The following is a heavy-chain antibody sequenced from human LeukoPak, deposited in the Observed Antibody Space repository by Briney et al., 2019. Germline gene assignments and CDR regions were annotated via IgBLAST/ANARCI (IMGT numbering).Heavy chain of an antibody. CDR1: GDSVSSNSAA. J-gene: IGHJ4*02. V-gene: IGHV6-1*01. Sequence: SQTLSLTCGISGDSVSSNSAAWNWIRQSPSRGLEWLGRTYYRSKWYYDYAVSVKSRITINPDTSKDQFSLQLNSVTPEDTAVYYCARGPAGQYQLPFDYWGQGTLVTVSS. D-gene: IGHD2-2*01. CDR3: ARGPAGQYQLPFDY. CDR2: TYYRSKWYY.